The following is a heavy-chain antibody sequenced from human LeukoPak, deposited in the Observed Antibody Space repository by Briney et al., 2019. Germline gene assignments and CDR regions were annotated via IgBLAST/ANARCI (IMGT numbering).Heavy chain of an antibody. D-gene: IGHD6-13*01. CDR3: AREVAAAGTGDNYYYYMDV. CDR2: IYYSGST. CDR1: GGSISSYY. J-gene: IGHJ6*03. V-gene: IGHV4-59*01. Sequence: SETLSLTCTVSGGSISSYYWSWIRQPPGKGLEWIGYIYYSGSTNYNPSLKSRVTISVDTSKNQFSLKLSSATAADTAVYYCAREVAAAGTGDNYYYYMDVWGKGTTVTVSS.